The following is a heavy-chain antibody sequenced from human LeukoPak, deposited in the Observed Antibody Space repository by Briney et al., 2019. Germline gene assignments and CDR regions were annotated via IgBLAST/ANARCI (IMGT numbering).Heavy chain of an antibody. CDR3: AREVSPGKFDY. V-gene: IGHV3-74*01. CDR1: GFTFSSYW. J-gene: IGHJ4*02. Sequence: GGSLRLSCAASGFTFSSYWMHWVRQAPGKGLVWVSRINSDGSSTSHADSVKGRFTISRDNAKNTLYLQMNSLRAEDTAVYYCAREVSPGKFDYWGQGTLVTVSS. CDR2: INSDGSST. D-gene: IGHD3-10*01.